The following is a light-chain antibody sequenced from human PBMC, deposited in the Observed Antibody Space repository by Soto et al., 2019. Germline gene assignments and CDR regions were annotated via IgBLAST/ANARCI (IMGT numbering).Light chain of an antibody. J-gene: IGKJ1*01. CDR2: DAS. V-gene: IGKV1-5*01. Sequence: DIQMTQSPSTLSASVGDRVTITCRASQSISSWLAWYQQKPGKAPKLLIYDASSLESGVPSRFSGSGSGTAFTLTISSLQPHDFATYYCQQYNSYSWTFGQGTKVDIK. CDR1: QSISSW. CDR3: QQYNSYSWT.